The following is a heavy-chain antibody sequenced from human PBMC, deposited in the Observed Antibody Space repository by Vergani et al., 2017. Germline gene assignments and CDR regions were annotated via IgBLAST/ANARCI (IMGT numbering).Heavy chain of an antibody. Sequence: QVQLVESGGGVVQPGGSLRLSCIASGFTFRIYGMHWVRQAPGKGLEWVAFIRYDGTKRFHGDSVKGRFTIPRDNSQTTVFLQMNNLRADDSAVYYCTKAGQYDSDNFHDSWGQGALVTVAS. D-gene: IGHD3-22*01. CDR1: GFTFRIYG. CDR3: TKAGQYDSDNFHDS. V-gene: IGHV3-30*02. J-gene: IGHJ1*01. CDR2: IRYDGTKR.